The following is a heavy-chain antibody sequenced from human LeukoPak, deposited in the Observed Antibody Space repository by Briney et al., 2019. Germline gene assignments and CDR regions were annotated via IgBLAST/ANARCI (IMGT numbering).Heavy chain of an antibody. V-gene: IGHV1-3*01. D-gene: IGHD3-10*01. CDR1: GYTFTSYA. J-gene: IGHJ5*02. Sequence: ASVKVSCKASGYTFTSYAMHWVRQPPGQRLEWMGWINAGNGNTKYSQKFQGRVTITRDTSASTAYMELSSLRSEDTAVYYCARDLLWFGADNWFDPWGQVTLVTVSS. CDR2: INAGNGNT. CDR3: ARDLLWFGADNWFDP.